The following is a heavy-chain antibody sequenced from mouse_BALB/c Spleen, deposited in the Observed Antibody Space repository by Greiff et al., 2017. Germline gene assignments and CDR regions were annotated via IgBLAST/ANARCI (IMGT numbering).Heavy chain of an antibody. CDR3: TPFYYRYYYAMDY. CDR2: IRLKSNNYAT. Sequence: EVKLMESGGGLVQPGGSMKLSCVASGFTFSNYWMNWVRQSPEKGLEWVAEIRLKSNNYATHYAESVKGRFTISRDDSKSSVYLQMNNLRAEDTGIYYCTPFYYRYYYAMDYWGQGTSVTVSS. D-gene: IGHD1-1*01. CDR1: GFTFSNYW. V-gene: IGHV6-6*02. J-gene: IGHJ4*01.